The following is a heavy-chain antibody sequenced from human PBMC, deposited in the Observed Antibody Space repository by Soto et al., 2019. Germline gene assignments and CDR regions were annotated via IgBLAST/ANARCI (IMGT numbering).Heavy chain of an antibody. CDR2: IYYSGST. CDR1: GGSIRSSSYY. J-gene: IGHJ4*02. Sequence: SETLSLTCTVSGGSIRSSSYYWGWIRQPPGKGLEWIGSIYYSGSTYYNPSLKSRVTISVDTSKNQFSLKLSSVAAADTAAYYCARHHDFWSGYYFDYWGQGTLVTVSS. V-gene: IGHV4-39*01. CDR3: ARHHDFWSGYYFDY. D-gene: IGHD3-3*01.